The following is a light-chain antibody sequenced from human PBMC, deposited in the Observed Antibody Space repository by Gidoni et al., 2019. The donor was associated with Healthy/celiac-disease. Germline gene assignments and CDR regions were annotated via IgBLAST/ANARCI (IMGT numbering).Light chain of an antibody. CDR1: QSVSSN. CDR3: QQYNNWLWT. Sequence: IVMTQSPATLSVSPGERATLSCRASQSVSSNLAWYQQKPGQAPRLLIYGASTRATGIPARFSGSGSGTEFTLTISSLQSEDFAVYYCQQYNNWLWTFXQXTKVXIK. J-gene: IGKJ1*01. V-gene: IGKV3-15*01. CDR2: GAS.